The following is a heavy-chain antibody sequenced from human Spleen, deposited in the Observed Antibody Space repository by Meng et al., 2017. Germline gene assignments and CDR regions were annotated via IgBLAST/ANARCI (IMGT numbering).Heavy chain of an antibody. CDR1: GFTFSSYA. V-gene: IGHV3-23*01. Sequence: GESLKISCAASGFTFSSYAMSWVRQAPGKGLEWVSAISGSGGSTYYADSVKGRFTISRDNSKNTLYLQMNSLRAEDTAVYYCAKDPGYSYGRIFDYWGQGNLVNGYS. CDR2: ISGSGGST. CDR3: AKDPGYSYGRIFDY. D-gene: IGHD5-18*01. J-gene: IGHJ4*02.